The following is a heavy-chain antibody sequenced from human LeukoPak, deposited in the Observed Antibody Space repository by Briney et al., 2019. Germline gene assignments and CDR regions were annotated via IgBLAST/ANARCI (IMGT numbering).Heavy chain of an antibody. CDR2: IRSKTYGGAA. J-gene: IGHJ4*02. CDR1: GFTFRDYA. V-gene: IGHV3-49*04. Sequence: GGSLRLSCAASGFTFRDYAMSWVRLAPGKGLQWVGFIRSKTYGGAADYGASVKGRFTIYRDDSQSIAYLLMNRLEIEDTAVYYCTRIGIGIIGRDPVDYRGQGTLVTVSS. CDR3: TRIGIGIIGRDPVDY. D-gene: IGHD2-21*01.